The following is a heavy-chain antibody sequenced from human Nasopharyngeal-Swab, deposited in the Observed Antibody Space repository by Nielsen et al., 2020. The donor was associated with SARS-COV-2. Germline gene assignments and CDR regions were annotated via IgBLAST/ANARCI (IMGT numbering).Heavy chain of an antibody. J-gene: IGHJ6*03. D-gene: IGHD5-18*01. V-gene: IGHV3-9*01. CDR3: AKLPTAMDETYMDF. CDR2: ISWNSGSI. CDR1: GFTFDDYA. Sequence: GGSLRLSCAASGFTFDDYAMHWVRQAPGKGLEWVSGISWNSGSIGYADSVKGRFTISRDNAKNSLYLQMNSLRAEDTALYYCAKLPTAMDETYMDFWGKGTTVTVSS.